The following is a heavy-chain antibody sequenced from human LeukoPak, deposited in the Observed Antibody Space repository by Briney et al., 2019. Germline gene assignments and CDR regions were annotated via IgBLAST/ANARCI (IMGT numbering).Heavy chain of an antibody. CDR1: GVSIRDYY. V-gene: IGHV4-59*01. Sequence: SETLSLTRTCSGVSIRDYYWSWIRQPPWRGLEWIGLIYYSGSTNNNPSLQSRVTISVDTSKNHFSLKMSSVTTADTAIYYCARSLVIIGDYFDYWGQGSLVTVSS. CDR3: ARSLVIIGDYFDY. J-gene: IGHJ4*02. D-gene: IGHD3-9*01. CDR2: IYYSGST.